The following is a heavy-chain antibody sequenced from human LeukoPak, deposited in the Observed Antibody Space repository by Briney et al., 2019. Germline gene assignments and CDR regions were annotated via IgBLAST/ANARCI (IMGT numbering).Heavy chain of an antibody. D-gene: IGHD3-3*01. CDR3: ARYDSVSFGAFDL. Sequence: ASVMVSCKASGYIYYFHWVRQAPGQGLEWMGWINPKSGDTNYAQKFQGRVTMTRDTSIHTAYMELNSLRSDDTAVYYCARYDSVSFGAFDLWGQGTMVTVS. CDR1: GYIYY. V-gene: IGHV1-2*02. CDR2: INPKSGDT. J-gene: IGHJ3*01.